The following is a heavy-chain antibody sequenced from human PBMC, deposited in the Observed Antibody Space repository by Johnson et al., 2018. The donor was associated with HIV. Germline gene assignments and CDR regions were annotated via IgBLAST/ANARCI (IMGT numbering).Heavy chain of an antibody. J-gene: IGHJ3*02. D-gene: IGHD3-10*01. V-gene: IGHV3-30-3*01. CDR2: ISYDGSNK. CDR3: ASAAGSRLVLGRSGAFDI. CDR1: GFTFSSYA. Sequence: QVQLVESGGGLVQPGGSLRLSCAASGFTFSSYAMHWVRQAPGKGLEWVAVISYDGSNKYYADSVKGRFTISRDNSKNTLYLQMNSLRAEDTAMYYCASAAGSRLVLGRSGAFDIWGQGTMVTVSS.